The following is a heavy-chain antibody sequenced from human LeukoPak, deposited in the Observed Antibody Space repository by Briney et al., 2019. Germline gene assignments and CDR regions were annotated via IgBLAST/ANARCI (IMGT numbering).Heavy chain of an antibody. Sequence: PGGSLRLSCAASGFTFSSYAMSWVRQAPGKGLEWVSGISWNSGSIGYADSVKGRFTISRDNAKNSLYLQMNSLRAEDAALYYCAKDMRAYYYYGMDVWGQGTTVTVSS. CDR3: AKDMRAYYYYGMDV. J-gene: IGHJ6*02. CDR2: ISWNSGSI. CDR1: GFTFSSYA. V-gene: IGHV3-9*01.